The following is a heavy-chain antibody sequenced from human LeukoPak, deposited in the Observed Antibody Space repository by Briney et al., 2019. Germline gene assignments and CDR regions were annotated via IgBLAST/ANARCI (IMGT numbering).Heavy chain of an antibody. CDR2: IYTSGST. CDR1: GGSISSYY. J-gene: IGHJ5*02. V-gene: IGHV4-4*07. D-gene: IGHD3-10*01. Sequence: SETLSLTCTVSGGSISSYYWSWIRQPAGKGLEWIGRIYTSGSTNYNPSLKSRVTMSVDTSKNQFSLKLSSVTAADTAVYYCARDESSELLWFGESSWFDPWGQGTLVTVSS. CDR3: ARDESSELLWFGESSWFDP.